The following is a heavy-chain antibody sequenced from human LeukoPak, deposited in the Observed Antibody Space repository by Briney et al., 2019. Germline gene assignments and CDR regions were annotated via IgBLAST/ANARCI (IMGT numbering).Heavy chain of an antibody. CDR3: ARAEVVGAHLRSGYFQY. CDR2: IYYSGST. Sequence: SQTLSLTCTVSDDSITSPNYYWSWIRQPPGKGLEWIGYIYYSGSTNYNPSLKSRVTISVDTSKNQFSLKLSSVTAADTAVYYCARAEVVGAHLRSGYFQYWGQGTLVIVSS. J-gene: IGHJ1*01. CDR1: DDSITSPNYY. V-gene: IGHV4-61*01. D-gene: IGHD1-26*01.